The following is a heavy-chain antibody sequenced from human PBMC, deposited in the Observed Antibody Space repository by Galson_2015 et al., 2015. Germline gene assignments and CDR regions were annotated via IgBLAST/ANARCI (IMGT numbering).Heavy chain of an antibody. CDR3: ARDITVTTYYYYYYGMDV. CDR2: VWYDGSNK. J-gene: IGHJ6*02. D-gene: IGHD4-17*01. Sequence: SLRLSCAASGFTFSSYGMHWVRQAPGKGLEWVAVVWYDGSNKYYADSVKGRFTISRDNSKNTLYLQMNSLRAEDTAVYYCARDITVTTYYYYYYGMDVWGQGTTVTVSS. V-gene: IGHV3-33*01. CDR1: GFTFSSYG.